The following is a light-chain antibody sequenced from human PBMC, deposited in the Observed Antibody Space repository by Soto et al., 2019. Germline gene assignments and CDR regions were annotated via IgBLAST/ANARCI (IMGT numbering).Light chain of an antibody. J-gene: IGLJ1*01. V-gene: IGLV2-8*01. Sequence: QSVLTHPPSASGSPGQSVAISCTGTSSDVGGYKYVSWYQQHPGKAPKLMIYEVNKRPSGVPDSFSGSKSGNTASLTVSGLKAEDEDDYYCSSYAGSSNVFGTGTKVTVL. CDR3: SSYAGSSNV. CDR1: SSDVGGYKY. CDR2: EVN.